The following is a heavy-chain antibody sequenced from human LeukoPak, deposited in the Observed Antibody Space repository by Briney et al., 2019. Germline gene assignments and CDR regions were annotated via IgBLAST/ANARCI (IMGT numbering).Heavy chain of an antibody. D-gene: IGHD2-2*01. CDR1: GYTFTSYG. CDR3: ARAPVPANQRGSWFDP. Sequence: GASVKVSCKASGYTFTSYGISWVRQAPGQGLEWMGWISAYNGNTNYAQKLQGRVTMTTDTSTSTAYMELRSLRSDDTAVYYCARAPVPANQRGSWFDPWGQGTLVTVSS. CDR2: ISAYNGNT. J-gene: IGHJ5*02. V-gene: IGHV1-18*01.